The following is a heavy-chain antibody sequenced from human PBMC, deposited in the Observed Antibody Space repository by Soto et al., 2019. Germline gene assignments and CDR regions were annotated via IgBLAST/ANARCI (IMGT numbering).Heavy chain of an antibody. Sequence: ASVKVSCKASGYTFTGYYMHWVRQAPGQGLEWMGWINPNSGGTNYAQKFQGRVTMTRDTSISTAYMELSRLRSDDTAVYYCARPYCSSTSCYLNWLDPWGQGTLVTVYS. V-gene: IGHV1-2*02. D-gene: IGHD2-2*01. J-gene: IGHJ5*02. CDR1: GYTFTGYY. CDR2: INPNSGGT. CDR3: ARPYCSSTSCYLNWLDP.